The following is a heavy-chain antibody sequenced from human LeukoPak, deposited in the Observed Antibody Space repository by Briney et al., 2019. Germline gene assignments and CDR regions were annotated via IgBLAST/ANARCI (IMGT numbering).Heavy chain of an antibody. Sequence: GVSLRLSCAASGFSFSTYSMNWVRQAPGKGLEWVSSISSRSSYLYYADSVKGRFTISRDNAKNSLYLQMNSLRAEDTAVYYCARVLAFPDLAAFDIWGQGTMVTVSS. CDR1: GFSFSTYS. CDR2: ISSRSSYL. CDR3: ARVLAFPDLAAFDI. D-gene: IGHD2/OR15-2a*01. J-gene: IGHJ3*02. V-gene: IGHV3-21*04.